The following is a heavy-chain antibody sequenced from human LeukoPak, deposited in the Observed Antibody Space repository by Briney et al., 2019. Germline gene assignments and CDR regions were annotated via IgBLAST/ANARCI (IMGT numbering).Heavy chain of an antibody. J-gene: IGHJ4*02. D-gene: IGHD6-19*01. V-gene: IGHV4-4*07. CDR2: IYATGST. CDR1: GGSISNYY. Sequence: SETLSLTCTVSGGSISNYYWNWIRHPAGKGLEGIGRIYATGSTNYNPSLKSRVTMSVDTSKNQFSLNLSSVTAADTAVYFCARGNPYSSGWYFDYWGQGTLVTVSS. CDR3: ARGNPYSSGWYFDY.